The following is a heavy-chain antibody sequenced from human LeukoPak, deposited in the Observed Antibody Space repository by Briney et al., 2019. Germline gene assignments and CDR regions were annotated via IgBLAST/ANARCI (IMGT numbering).Heavy chain of an antibody. CDR3: AKQVFHGVRGVRTKQYYFDY. V-gene: IGHV3-23*01. Sequence: PGGSLRLSCAASGFTFSSYAMSWVRQAPGKGLEWVSAISGSGGSTYYADSVKGRFTISRDNSKNTLYLQMNSLRAEDTAVYYCAKQVFHGVRGVRTKQYYFDYWGQGTLVTVSS. CDR2: ISGSGGST. CDR1: GFTFSSYA. D-gene: IGHD3-10*01. J-gene: IGHJ4*02.